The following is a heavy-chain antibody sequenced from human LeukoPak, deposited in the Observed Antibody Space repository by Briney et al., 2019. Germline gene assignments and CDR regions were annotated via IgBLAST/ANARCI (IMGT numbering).Heavy chain of an antibody. CDR3: ARWSRYGDYDVSFDY. CDR1: GFTFSTYE. CDR2: ISGGGSSI. D-gene: IGHD4-17*01. J-gene: IGHJ4*02. V-gene: IGHV3-48*03. Sequence: GGSLRLSCAASGFTFSTYEMNWVRQAPGKGLEWVSYISGGGSSIYYADSVKGRFTISRDNAKNSLFLQMNSLRAEDTALYYCARWSRYGDYDVSFDYWGQGTLVTVSS.